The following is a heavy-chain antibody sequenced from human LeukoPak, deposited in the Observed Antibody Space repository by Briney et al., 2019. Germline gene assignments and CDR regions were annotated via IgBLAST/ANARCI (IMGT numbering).Heavy chain of an antibody. Sequence: ASVKVSCKASGYTFTSYYMHWVRQAPGQGLEWMGIINPSGGSTSYAQKFQGRVTMTRDTSTSTVYMELSSLRSEDTAVYYCARGRDPEEGYYYGMDVWGRGTTVTVSS. CDR3: ARGRDPEEGYYYGMDV. J-gene: IGHJ6*02. D-gene: IGHD6-6*01. V-gene: IGHV1-46*01. CDR1: GYTFTSYY. CDR2: INPSGGST.